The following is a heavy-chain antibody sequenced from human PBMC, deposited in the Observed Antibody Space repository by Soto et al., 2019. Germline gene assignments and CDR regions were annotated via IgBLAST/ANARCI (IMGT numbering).Heavy chain of an antibody. CDR2: IYYSGST. Sequence: NPSETLSLTCTASGGSISSGGYYWSWMRQHPGKGLEWIGSIYYSGSTYYNPSLKSRVTISVDTSKNQFSLKLSSVTAADTAVYYCARLEPPTDIVLVPAARGSAGGQLDNFDYWGQGTLVTVSS. V-gene: IGHV4-39*01. CDR1: GGSISSGGYY. D-gene: IGHD2-2*01. J-gene: IGHJ4*02. CDR3: ARLEPPTDIVLVPAARGSAGGQLDNFDY.